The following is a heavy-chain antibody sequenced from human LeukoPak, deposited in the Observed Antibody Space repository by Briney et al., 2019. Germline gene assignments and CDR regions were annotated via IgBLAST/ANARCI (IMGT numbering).Heavy chain of an antibody. D-gene: IGHD1-26*01. Sequence: GGSLRLSCAASGFTFSDYYMSWIRQAPGKGLEWVSYISSSGSTIYYADSVEGRFTISRDNAKNSLYLQMNSLRAEDTAVYYCARVSSGELPYYYYYGMDVWGQGTTVTVSS. V-gene: IGHV3-11*01. CDR2: ISSSGSTI. J-gene: IGHJ6*02. CDR3: ARVSSGELPYYYYYGMDV. CDR1: GFTFSDYY.